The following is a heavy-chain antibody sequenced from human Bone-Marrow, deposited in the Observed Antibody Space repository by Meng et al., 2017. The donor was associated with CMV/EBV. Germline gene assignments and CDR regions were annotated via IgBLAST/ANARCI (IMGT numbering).Heavy chain of an antibody. D-gene: IGHD3-22*01. CDR1: GYTFTDYD. J-gene: IGHJ3*02. Sequence: ASVKVSCKASGYTFTDYDINWVRQAAGQGLEWMGWVTPKSGSADYARKFQGRVTMTTDTSIGTAYMELTGLRSGDTAVYFCARDRPHYYDDNVRGFDIWGQGTMVTVSS. CDR2: VTPKSGSA. CDR3: ARDRPHYYDDNVRGFDI. V-gene: IGHV1-8*01.